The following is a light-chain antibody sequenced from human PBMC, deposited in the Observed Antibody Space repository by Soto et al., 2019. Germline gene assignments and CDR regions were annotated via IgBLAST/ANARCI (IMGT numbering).Light chain of an antibody. V-gene: IGLV1-40*01. J-gene: IGLJ1*01. CDR3: QSYDSSLSAHNYV. Sequence: QSVLTQPPSVSGAPGQRVTISCTGSSSNIGAGYDVHWYQQLPGTAPKLPIYGNSNRPSGVPDRFSGSKSGTSASLAITGLQAEDEADYYCQSYDSSLSAHNYVFGTGTKVTVL. CDR1: SSNIGAGYD. CDR2: GNS.